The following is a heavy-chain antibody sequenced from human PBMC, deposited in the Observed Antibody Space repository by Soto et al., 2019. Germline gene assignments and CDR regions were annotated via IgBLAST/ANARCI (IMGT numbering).Heavy chain of an antibody. CDR3: ERGSNVMVYATRERQFDY. CDR2: IIPIFGTA. D-gene: IGHD2-8*01. J-gene: IGHJ4*02. Sequence: QVQLVQSGAEVKKPGSSVKVYCKASGGTFSSYAISWVRQAPGQGLEWMGGIIPIFGTANYAQKFQGRVTITADESTSTAYMELSSLRSEDTDVYYCERGSNVMVYATRERQFDYWGQGTLVTVSS. V-gene: IGHV1-69*01. CDR1: GGTFSSYA.